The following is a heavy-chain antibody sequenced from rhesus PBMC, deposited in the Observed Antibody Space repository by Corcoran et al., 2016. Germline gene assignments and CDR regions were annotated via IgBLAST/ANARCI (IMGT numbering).Heavy chain of an antibody. V-gene: IGHV2-174*01. J-gene: IGHJ4*01. Sequence: QVTLKESGPALVKPTQTPTLTCTFSGFSLTTSGMGVGWIRQPPGTALEWLALIYWDYDKRYSTSLKSRFTISKDTSKNQVVLTMTNMDPVDTSTYYCARYNWNYGYFDYWGQGVLVTVSS. D-gene: IGHD1-26*01. CDR3: ARYNWNYGYFDY. CDR1: GFSLTTSGMG. CDR2: IYWDYDK.